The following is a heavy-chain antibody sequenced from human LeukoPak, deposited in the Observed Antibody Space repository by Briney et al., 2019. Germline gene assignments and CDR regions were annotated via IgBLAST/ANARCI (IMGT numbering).Heavy chain of an antibody. Sequence: PGGSLRLSCAASGFTFSSYEMNWVRQAPGKGLEWVSYISSSVSTIYYADSVKGRFTISRDNAKNSLYLQMNSLRAEDTAVYYCAREGQEAVNFDYWGQGTLVTVSS. D-gene: IGHD6-19*01. J-gene: IGHJ4*02. CDR3: AREGQEAVNFDY. V-gene: IGHV3-48*03. CDR1: GFTFSSYE. CDR2: ISSSVSTI.